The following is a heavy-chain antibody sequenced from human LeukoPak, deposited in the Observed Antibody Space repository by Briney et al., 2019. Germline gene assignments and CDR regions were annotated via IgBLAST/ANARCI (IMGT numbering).Heavy chain of an antibody. V-gene: IGHV3-11*04. CDR1: GFTFSDYY. D-gene: IGHD6-13*01. J-gene: IGHJ4*02. Sequence: GGSLRLSCAASGFTFSDYYMSWIRQAPGKGLEWVSHISSSGSTIYYADSVKGRFTISGDNAKNSLYLQMNSLRAEDTAVYYCARVGSIAAAGTVDCWGQGTLVTVSS. CDR2: ISSSGSTI. CDR3: ARVGSIAAAGTVDC.